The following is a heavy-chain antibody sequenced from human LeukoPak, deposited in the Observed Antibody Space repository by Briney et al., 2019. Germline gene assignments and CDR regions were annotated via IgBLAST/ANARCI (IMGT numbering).Heavy chain of an antibody. Sequence: SDTLSLTCTVSGYSISSGYYWGWIRHPPGKGLEWIGSIYHSGSTYYNPSPKSRVTLSVDTSKNQFSLKLSSVTSPDTAVYYCARNTGSYFPDDYWGQGTLVTVSS. CDR3: ARNTGSYFPDDY. J-gene: IGHJ4*02. D-gene: IGHD1-26*01. CDR2: IYHSGST. V-gene: IGHV4-38-2*02. CDR1: GYSISSGYY.